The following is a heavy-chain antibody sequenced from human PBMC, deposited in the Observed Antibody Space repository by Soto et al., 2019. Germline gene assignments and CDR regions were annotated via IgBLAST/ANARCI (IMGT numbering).Heavy chain of an antibody. V-gene: IGHV3-30-3*01. CDR2: ISYDGSNK. Sequence: GGSLRLSCAASGFTFSSYAMHWVRQAPGKGLEWVAVISYDGSNKYYADSVKGRFTISRDNSKNTLYLQMNSLRAEDTAVYYCARGPGKQLWLSWFDPWGQGTLVTVSS. CDR3: ARGPGKQLWLSWFDP. CDR1: GFTFSSYA. J-gene: IGHJ5*02. D-gene: IGHD5-18*01.